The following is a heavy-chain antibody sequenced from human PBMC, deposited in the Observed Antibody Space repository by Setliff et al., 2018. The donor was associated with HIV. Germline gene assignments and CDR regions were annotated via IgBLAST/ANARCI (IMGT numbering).Heavy chain of an antibody. Sequence: SETLSLTCTVSGDFISSDYYWGWIRQPPGKGLEWIGSFYETGYTYYNPSLKSRVTLSLDTSKNHFSLGLTSVTAADTAVYYCARGRVIRCQTLQFKEGCVCGGVTGHDESVLETLGKASVTSVGVHPSHPIKSLSGGLSHPVDI. CDR3: ARGRVIRCQTLQFKEGCVCGGVTGHDESVLETLGKASVTSVGVHPSHPIKSLSGGLSHPVDI. J-gene: IGHJ3*02. D-gene: IGHD2-21*01. V-gene: IGHV4-38-2*02. CDR2: FYETGYT. CDR1: GDFISSDYY.